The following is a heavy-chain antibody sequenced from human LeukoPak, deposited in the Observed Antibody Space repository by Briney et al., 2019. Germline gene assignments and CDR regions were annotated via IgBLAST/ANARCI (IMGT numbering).Heavy chain of an antibody. CDR2: INPRGST. CDR3: ARRRLGYYFDY. Sequence: PSETLSLTCGVYGGSFSGYYWSWIRQPPGKGLEWIGEINPRGSTNYNPSLKSRVTLSADTSKHQFSLTLNSVTAADTAVYYCARRRLGYYFDYWGQGTLVTVSS. J-gene: IGHJ4*02. V-gene: IGHV4-34*01. CDR1: GGSFSGYY. D-gene: IGHD5-24*01.